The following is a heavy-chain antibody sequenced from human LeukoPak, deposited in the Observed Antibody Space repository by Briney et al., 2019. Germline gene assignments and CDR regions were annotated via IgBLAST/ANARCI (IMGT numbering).Heavy chain of an antibody. Sequence: GGSLRLSCAASGFIFSSYEMIWVRQAPGRGLEWVSYISSSGSTIYYADSVKGRFTISRENAKNSLYLQMNSLRAEDTAVYYCAELGITMIGGVWGKGTTVTISS. CDR2: ISSSGSTI. CDR1: GFIFSSYE. D-gene: IGHD3-10*02. V-gene: IGHV3-48*03. CDR3: AELGITMIGGV. J-gene: IGHJ6*04.